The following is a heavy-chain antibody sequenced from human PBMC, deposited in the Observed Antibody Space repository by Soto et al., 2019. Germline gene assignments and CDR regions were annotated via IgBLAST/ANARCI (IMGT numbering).Heavy chain of an antibody. V-gene: IGHV5-10-1*01. Sequence: GESLKISCHGSGYSFTTYWISWVRQMPGKGLEWMGKIDPADSSTNYSPSFEGHITISVNRSINTAHLQFSILKAADTAVYYCARLEKWYYNYYGLDVWGQGTMVTVSS. J-gene: IGHJ6*02. CDR2: IDPADSST. CDR1: GYSFTTYW. D-gene: IGHD1-26*01. CDR3: ARLEKWYYNYYGLDV.